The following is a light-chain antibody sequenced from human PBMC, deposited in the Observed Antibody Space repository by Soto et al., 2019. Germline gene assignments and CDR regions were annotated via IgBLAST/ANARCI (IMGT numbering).Light chain of an antibody. CDR3: QQYNSYALT. Sequence: DIQMTQSPSTLSASVGDRVTITCRASQSISSWLAWYQQKPGKAPKLLIYDASSLESGVPSRFSGSGSGTEFTLTISSLQHDDFATYYCQQYNSYALTFGPGTKVDIK. V-gene: IGKV1-5*01. CDR2: DAS. J-gene: IGKJ3*01. CDR1: QSISSW.